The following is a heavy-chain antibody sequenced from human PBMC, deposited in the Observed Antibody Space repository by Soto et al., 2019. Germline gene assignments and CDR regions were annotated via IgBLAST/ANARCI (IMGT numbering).Heavy chain of an antibody. CDR2: TFHRSKWYY. CDR1: GDSVSSNSAA. J-gene: IGHJ4*01. CDR3: TREHGSGFSDY. D-gene: IGHD3-22*01. Sequence: SQTLSLTCVISGDSVSSNSAAWNCIIHSPSRCLEWLGRTFHRSKWYYHYAVSVESRITLNPDTSKNQFSLQLTSVTPEDTAVYYCTREHGSGFSDYWGQGILVTVSS. V-gene: IGHV6-1*01.